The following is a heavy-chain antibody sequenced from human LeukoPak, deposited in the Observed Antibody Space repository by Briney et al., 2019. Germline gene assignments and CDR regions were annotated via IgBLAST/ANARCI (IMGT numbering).Heavy chain of an antibody. CDR2: ISGSGSTK. CDR1: GFPFSSYA. CDR3: ASFTDY. Sequence: GGSLRLSCSASGFPFSSYAMHWVRQAPGKGLEWVSYISGSGSTKYSADSVKGRFTISRDNAKNSLYLEMNSLRAEDTAVYYCASFTDYWGQGTLVTVSS. J-gene: IGHJ4*02. V-gene: IGHV3-48*03.